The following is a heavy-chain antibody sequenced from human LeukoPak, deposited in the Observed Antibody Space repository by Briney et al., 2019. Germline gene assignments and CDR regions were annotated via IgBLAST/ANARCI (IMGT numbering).Heavy chain of an antibody. CDR1: GFTFDRFT. CDR3: AGAYSAYDPFDY. D-gene: IGHD5-12*01. Sequence: GGSLRLSCAASGFTFDRFTIHWVRQTPGKGLEWVSLINRRGHTFYADSVKGRFTISRDNAKNTVHLQMNSLRVEDTAIYFCAGAYSAYDPFDYWGQGILVTVSS. V-gene: IGHV3-43*01. J-gene: IGHJ4*02. CDR2: INRRGHT.